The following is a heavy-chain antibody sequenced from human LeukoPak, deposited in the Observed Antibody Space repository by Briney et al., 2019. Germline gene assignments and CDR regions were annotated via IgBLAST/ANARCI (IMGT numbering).Heavy chain of an antibody. CDR2: ISSSSSTI. J-gene: IGHJ4*02. Sequence: GGSLRLSCAASGFTFSSYSMNWVRQAPGKGLEWVSYISSSSSTIYYADSVKGRFTISRDNAKNSLYLQMNSLRAEDTAVYYCARPYDSSGLDYWGQGTLVTVSS. D-gene: IGHD3-22*01. V-gene: IGHV3-48*01. CDR1: GFTFSSYS. CDR3: ARPYDSSGLDY.